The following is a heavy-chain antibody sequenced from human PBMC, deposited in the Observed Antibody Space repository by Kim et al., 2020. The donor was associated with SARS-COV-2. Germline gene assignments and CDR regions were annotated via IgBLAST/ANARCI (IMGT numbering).Heavy chain of an antibody. J-gene: IGHJ4*02. Sequence: GGSLRLSCAASGFTFSSYSMNWVRQAPGKGLEWVSSISSSSSYIYYADSVKGRFTISRDNAKNSLYLQMNSLRAEDTAVYYCARELHDYGDLRGNFDYWGQGTLVTVSS. CDR3: ARELHDYGDLRGNFDY. CDR2: ISSSSSYI. D-gene: IGHD4-17*01. V-gene: IGHV3-21*01. CDR1: GFTFSSYS.